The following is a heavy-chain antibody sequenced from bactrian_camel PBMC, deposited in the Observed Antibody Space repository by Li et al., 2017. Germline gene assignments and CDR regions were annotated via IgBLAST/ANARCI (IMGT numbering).Heavy chain of an antibody. Sequence: HVQLVESGGGPVQAGGSLRLSCTASGYTYNRYCMAWFRQAPGKEREGVAAIDSEGGTRYADIVKGRFTVSFDGAKNITYLQMNNLQPEDTGVYYCAATPVARGGCSLLFQISRVSADEQHFKNWGQGTQVTVS. D-gene: IGHD2*01. V-gene: IGHV3S53*01. CDR2: IDSEGGT. J-gene: IGHJ4*01. CDR1: GYTYNRYC. CDR3: AATPVARGGCSLLFQISRVSADEQHFKN.